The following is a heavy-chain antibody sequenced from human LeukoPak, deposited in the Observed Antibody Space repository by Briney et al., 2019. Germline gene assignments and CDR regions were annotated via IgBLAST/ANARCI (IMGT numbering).Heavy chain of an antibody. CDR3: AIVVVAAPPQIEYFQH. CDR1: GGSFSGYY. CDR2: INHSGST. J-gene: IGHJ1*01. D-gene: IGHD2-15*01. V-gene: IGHV4-34*01. Sequence: PSETLSLTCAVYGGSFSGYYWSWIRQPPGKGLEWIGEINHSGSTNYNPSLKSRVTISVDTSKNQFSLKLSSVTAADTAVYYCAIVVVAAPPQIEYFQHWGQGTLVTVSS.